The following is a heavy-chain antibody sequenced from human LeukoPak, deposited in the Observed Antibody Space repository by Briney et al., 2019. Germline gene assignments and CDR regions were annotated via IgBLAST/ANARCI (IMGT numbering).Heavy chain of an antibody. CDR2: IYYSGST. V-gene: IGHV4-59*08. Sequence: PSETLSLTCTVSGGSICSYYWSWIRQPPGKGLEWIGYIYYSGSTNYNPSLKSRVTISVDTSKNQFSLKLSSVTAADTAVYYCARRSRWLDAFDIWGQGTMVTVSS. D-gene: IGHD5-24*01. J-gene: IGHJ3*02. CDR1: GGSICSYY. CDR3: ARRSRWLDAFDI.